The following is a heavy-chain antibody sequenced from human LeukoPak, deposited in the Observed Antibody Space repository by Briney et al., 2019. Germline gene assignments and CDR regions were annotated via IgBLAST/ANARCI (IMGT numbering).Heavy chain of an antibody. Sequence: GASVKVSCKASGGTFSSYAISWVRQAPGQGLEWMGRIIPILGIANYAQRFQGRVTITADKSTSTAYMELSSLRSEDTAVYYCTKSVGAKGGASYWGQGTLVTVSS. D-gene: IGHD1-26*01. CDR2: IIPILGIA. CDR3: TKSVGAKGGASY. J-gene: IGHJ4*02. V-gene: IGHV1-69*04. CDR1: GGTFSSYA.